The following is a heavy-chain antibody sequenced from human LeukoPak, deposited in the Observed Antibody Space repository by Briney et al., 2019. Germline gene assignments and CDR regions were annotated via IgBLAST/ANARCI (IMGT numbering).Heavy chain of an antibody. V-gene: IGHV3-48*04. CDR2: ISSTTSTI. CDR3: ARDLVPAAMRVFDY. CDR1: GFTFPRYD. D-gene: IGHD2-2*01. Sequence: PGGSLRLSCAASGFTFPRYDMSWVRQAPGKGLEWVSYISSTTSTIYYADSVKGRFTISRDNAKNSLYLQMNSLRAEDTAVYYCARDLVPAAMRVFDYWGQGTLVTVSS. J-gene: IGHJ4*02.